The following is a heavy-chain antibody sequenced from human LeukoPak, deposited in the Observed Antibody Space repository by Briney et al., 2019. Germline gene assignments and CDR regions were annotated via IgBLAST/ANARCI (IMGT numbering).Heavy chain of an antibody. CDR1: GGSISSSSYY. V-gene: IGHV4-39*01. D-gene: IGHD3-22*01. J-gene: IGHJ4*02. CDR3: ARTQNPFYYDSSGYYYWIDF. CDR2: IYYSGST. Sequence: PSETLSLTCTVSGGSISSSSYYWGWIRQPPGKGLEWIGSIYYSGSTYYNPSLKSRVTISVDTSKNQFSLKLSSVSAADTAVYYCARTQNPFYYDSSGYYYWIDFWGQGTLVTVSS.